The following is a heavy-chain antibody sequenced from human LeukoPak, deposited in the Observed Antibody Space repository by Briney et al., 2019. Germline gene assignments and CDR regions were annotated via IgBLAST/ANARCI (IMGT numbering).Heavy chain of an antibody. Sequence: SGPALVKPTQTLTLTCTFSGFSLRNSGMCVSWIRQPPGKALEWLARIDWDDDKHYSTSLKTRLNISKDTSKNQVVFTMTNMDPVDTATYFCARSYYHYGMDVWGQGTTVTVSS. CDR2: IDWDDDK. CDR3: ARSYYHYGMDV. J-gene: IGHJ6*02. CDR1: GFSLRNSGMC. V-gene: IGHV2-70*11.